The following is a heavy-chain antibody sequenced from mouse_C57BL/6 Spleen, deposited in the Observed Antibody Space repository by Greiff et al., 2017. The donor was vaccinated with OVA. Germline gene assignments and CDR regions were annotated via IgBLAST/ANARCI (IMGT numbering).Heavy chain of an antibody. D-gene: IGHD1-1*01. V-gene: IGHV1-72*01. CDR1: GYTFTSYW. CDR2: IDPNSGGT. J-gene: IGHJ3*01. CDR3: ARERDGSSPAWFAY. Sequence: QVQLQQPGAELVKPGASVKLSCKASGYTFTSYWMHWVKQRPGRGLEWIGRIDPNSGGTKYNEKFKSKATLTVDKPSSTAYMQLRSLTSEDSAVYYCARERDGSSPAWFAYWGQGTLVTVSA.